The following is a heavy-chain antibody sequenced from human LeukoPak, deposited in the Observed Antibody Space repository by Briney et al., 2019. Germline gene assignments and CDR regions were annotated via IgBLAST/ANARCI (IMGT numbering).Heavy chain of an antibody. Sequence: PGGSLRLSCAASGFTLSSHTMNWVRQAPGKGLEWVSYISSSSGTIYYADSVKGRFTISRDNAKNSLYLQMNSLRDEDTAVYYCASGHSGWAYWGQGTLVTVSS. D-gene: IGHD5-12*01. V-gene: IGHV3-48*02. CDR2: ISSSSGTI. CDR3: ASGHSGWAY. CDR1: GFTLSSHT. J-gene: IGHJ4*02.